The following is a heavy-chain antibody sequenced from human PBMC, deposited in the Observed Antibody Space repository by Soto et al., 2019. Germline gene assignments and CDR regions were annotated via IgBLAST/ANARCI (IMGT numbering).Heavy chain of an antibody. D-gene: IGHD6-19*01. V-gene: IGHV3-7*05. CDR3: AGGSGWISDS. Sequence: DVQLVESGGGLVQPGGSLRLSCAASGFTFSPYWMSWVRQAPGKGLEWVAIIKDDGGDELYLEAVRGRFTISRDNAKKSLYLAMDSLRVEDTAVYYCAGGSGWISDSWGQGTRVTVSS. CDR1: GFTFSPYW. CDR2: IKDDGGDE. J-gene: IGHJ4*02.